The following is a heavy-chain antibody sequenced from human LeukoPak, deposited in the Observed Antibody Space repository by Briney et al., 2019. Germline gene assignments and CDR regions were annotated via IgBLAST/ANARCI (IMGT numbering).Heavy chain of an antibody. V-gene: IGHV3-21*01. CDR3: AKDIFRTEAVAGTGHDY. CDR2: ISSSSSYI. Sequence: GGSLRLSCAASGFTFSSYSMNWVRRAPGKGLEWVSSISSSSSYIYYADSVKGRFTISRDNAKNSLYLQMNSLRAEDTAVYYCAKDIFRTEAVAGTGHDYWGQGTLVTVSS. CDR1: GFTFSSYS. J-gene: IGHJ4*02. D-gene: IGHD6-19*01.